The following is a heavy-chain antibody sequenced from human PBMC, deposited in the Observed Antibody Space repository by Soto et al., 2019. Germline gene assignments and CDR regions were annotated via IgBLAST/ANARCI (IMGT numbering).Heavy chain of an antibody. V-gene: IGHV1-69*12. D-gene: IGHD3-16*01. J-gene: IGHJ4*02. CDR1: GGTFSSYA. CDR3: ARGRGTEVNYFDY. Sequence: QVQLVQSGAEVKKPGSSVKVSCKASGGTFSSYAISWVRQAPGQGLEWMGGIIPIFGTANYAQKFQGRVTXXADXXXXXAYMXXXXXRSXXXAVYYCARGRGTEVNYFDYWGQGTLVTVSS. CDR2: IIPIFGTA.